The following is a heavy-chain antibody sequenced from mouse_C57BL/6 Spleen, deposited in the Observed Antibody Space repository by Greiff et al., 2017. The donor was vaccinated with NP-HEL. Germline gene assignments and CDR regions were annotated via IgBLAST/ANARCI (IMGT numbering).Heavy chain of an antibody. Sequence: QVQLQQPGVELVKPGASVKMSCKASGYTFTSYWITWVKQRPGQGLEWIGDIYPGSGSTNYNEKFKSKATLTVDTSSSTAYMQLSSLTSEDSAVYYCARKRNYYGSRVNFDYLGQGTTLTVSS. CDR2: IYPGSGST. CDR3: ARKRNYYGSRVNFDY. D-gene: IGHD1-1*01. J-gene: IGHJ2*01. CDR1: GYTFTSYW. V-gene: IGHV1-55*01.